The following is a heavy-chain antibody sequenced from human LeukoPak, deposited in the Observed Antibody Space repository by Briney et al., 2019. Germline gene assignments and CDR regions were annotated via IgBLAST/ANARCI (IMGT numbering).Heavy chain of an antibody. CDR1: GGSISSYY. CDR2: IYYSGST. V-gene: IGHV4-59*01. Sequence: SETLSLTCTVSGGSISSYYWSWIRQPPGKGLEWIGYIYYSGSTNYNPSLKSRITISVDTSKNQFSLKLSSVTAADTAVYYCARTTEAHSWRTRYYDYYMDVWGKGTTVTVSS. J-gene: IGHJ6*03. D-gene: IGHD6-13*01. CDR3: ARTTEAHSWRTRYYDYYMDV.